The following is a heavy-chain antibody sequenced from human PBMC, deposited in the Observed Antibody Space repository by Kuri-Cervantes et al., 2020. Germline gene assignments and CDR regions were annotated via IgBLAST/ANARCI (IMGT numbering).Heavy chain of an antibody. CDR3: ARGRPGYSSGWYYFDY. V-gene: IGHV3-48*04. J-gene: IGHJ4*02. CDR1: GFTFSSYS. D-gene: IGHD6-19*01. CDR2: ITRSSRII. Sequence: GESLKISCAASGFTFSSYSINWVRQAPGKGLEWVLYITRSSRIIYYADSVKGRFTISRDNAKNSLYLQMNSLRAEDTAVYYYARGRPGYSSGWYYFDYWGQGTLVTVSS.